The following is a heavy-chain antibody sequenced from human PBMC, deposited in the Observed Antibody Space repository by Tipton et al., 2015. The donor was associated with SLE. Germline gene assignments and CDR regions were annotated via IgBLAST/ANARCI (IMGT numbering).Heavy chain of an antibody. J-gene: IGHJ5*02. V-gene: IGHV4-34*01. CDR3: ARAPIPNDSSGSGWFDP. CDR2: INHSGST. Sequence: TLSLTCAVYGGSFSGYYWSWIRQPPGKGLEWIGEINHSGSTNYNPSLKSRVTISVDTSKNQFSLKLSSVTAADTAVYYCARAPIPNDSSGSGWFDPWGQGTLATVSP. CDR1: GGSFSGYY. D-gene: IGHD3-22*01.